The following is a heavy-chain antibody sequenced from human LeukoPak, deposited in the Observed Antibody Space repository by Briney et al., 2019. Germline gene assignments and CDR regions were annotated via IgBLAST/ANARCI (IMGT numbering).Heavy chain of an antibody. CDR3: ARAELRRYNWFDP. J-gene: IGHJ5*02. D-gene: IGHD1-7*01. CDR2: ISSSSSTI. Sequence: GGSLRLSCAASGFTFSSYSMNWVRQAPGKGLEWFSYISSSSSTIYYADSVKGRFTISRDNAKNSLYLQMNSLRDEDTAVYYCARAELRRYNWFDPWGQGTLVTVSS. CDR1: GFTFSSYS. V-gene: IGHV3-48*02.